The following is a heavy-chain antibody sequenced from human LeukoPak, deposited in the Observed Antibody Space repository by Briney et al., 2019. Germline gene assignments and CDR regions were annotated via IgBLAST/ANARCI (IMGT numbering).Heavy chain of an antibody. V-gene: IGHV3-74*01. D-gene: IGHD6-19*01. CDR3: AKNQGQWLVPVDY. CDR2: INNNGRDA. J-gene: IGHJ4*02. CDR1: GFTFSSYW. Sequence: GGSLRLSCAASGFTFSSYWMHWVRQAPGKGLVWVSRINNNGRDASYGDSVKGRFTMSRDNSKNTLYLQMNNLRAEDTALYYCAKNQGQWLVPVDYWGQGTLVTVSS.